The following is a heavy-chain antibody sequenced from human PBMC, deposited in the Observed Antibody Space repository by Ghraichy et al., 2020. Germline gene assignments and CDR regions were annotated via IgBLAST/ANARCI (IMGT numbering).Heavy chain of an antibody. V-gene: IGHV4-59*02. D-gene: IGHD3-3*02. CDR1: GGSVSGYY. Sequence: SETLSLTCTVSGGSVSGYYWSWLRQPPEKGLEWIAYIYYTGKTNYNPSLKSRATISVDTSKNQFSLELTSVTAADTAVYYCARGHFNFQHWGQGTPVTVSS. CDR3: ARGHFNFQH. J-gene: IGHJ1*01. CDR2: IYYTGKT.